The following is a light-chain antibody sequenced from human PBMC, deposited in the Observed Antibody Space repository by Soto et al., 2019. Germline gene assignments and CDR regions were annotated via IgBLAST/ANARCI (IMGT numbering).Light chain of an antibody. CDR1: SSDVGAYNY. CDR3: SSYTSSNTLV. V-gene: IGLV2-14*01. J-gene: IGLJ2*01. CDR2: EVS. Sequence: QSALTQPASVSGSPGQSITISCTRTSSDVGAYNYVSWYQQHPGKAPKLMIFEVSDRPSGVSNRFSGSKSGSTASLTISGLQAEDEADYYCSSYTSSNTLVFGGGTKLTVL.